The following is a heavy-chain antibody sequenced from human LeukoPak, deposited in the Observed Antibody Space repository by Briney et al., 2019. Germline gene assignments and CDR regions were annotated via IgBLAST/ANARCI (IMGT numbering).Heavy chain of an antibody. CDR2: IYYSGST. Sequence: SQTLSLTCAVSGGSISSGGYSWSWIRQPPGKGLEWIGYIYYSGSTNYNPSLKSRVTISVDTSKNQFSLKLSSVTAADTAVYYCARAVYVPATPWFDPWGQGTLVTVSS. V-gene: IGHV4-30-4*07. CDR3: ARAVYVPATPWFDP. D-gene: IGHD2-2*01. CDR1: GGSISSGGYS. J-gene: IGHJ5*02.